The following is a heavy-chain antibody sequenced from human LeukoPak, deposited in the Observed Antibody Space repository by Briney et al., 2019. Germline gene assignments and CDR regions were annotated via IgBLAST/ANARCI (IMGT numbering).Heavy chain of an antibody. CDR2: IYPGDSDT. D-gene: IGHD3-10*01. CDR3: ARQADPITMVRGATRADYYYYMDV. J-gene: IGHJ6*03. CDR1: GYSFTSYW. Sequence: GESLKISFKGSGYSFTSYWIGWVRQMPGKGLEWMGIIYPGDSDTRYSPSFQGQVTISADKSISTAYLQWRSLKASDTAVYYCARQADPITMVRGATRADYYYYMDVWGKGTTVTVS. V-gene: IGHV5-51*01.